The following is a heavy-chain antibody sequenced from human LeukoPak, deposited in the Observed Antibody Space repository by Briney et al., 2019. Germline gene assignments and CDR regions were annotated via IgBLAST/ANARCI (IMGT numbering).Heavy chain of an antibody. Sequence: GGSLRLSCAASGFTFDTYNFNWVRQAPGKGLEWVATIRSYSSYIHYADSVRGRFTVSRDNSKTTMFLQMNSLRVEDTALYYCARGARLQPMGEFWGQGTLVTVSS. CDR1: GFTFDTYN. CDR3: ARGARLQPMGEF. CDR2: IRSYSSYI. V-gene: IGHV3-21*04. J-gene: IGHJ4*02. D-gene: IGHD4-11*01.